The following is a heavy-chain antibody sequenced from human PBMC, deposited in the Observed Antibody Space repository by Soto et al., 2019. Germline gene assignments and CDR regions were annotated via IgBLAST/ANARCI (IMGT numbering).Heavy chain of an antibody. CDR1: GGSISSGDYY. J-gene: IGHJ5*02. CDR2: IYFSGTT. D-gene: IGHD3-22*01. CDR3: ARRDRSGFSYWLDT. V-gene: IGHV4-31*02. Sequence: LCGGSISSGDYYWRWIRQHPGKGLEWIGTIYFSGTTYYNPSLKSRVTISVDTSKNQFSLNLSSVTAADTAVYYCARRDRSGFSYWLDTWGQGTLVTVSS.